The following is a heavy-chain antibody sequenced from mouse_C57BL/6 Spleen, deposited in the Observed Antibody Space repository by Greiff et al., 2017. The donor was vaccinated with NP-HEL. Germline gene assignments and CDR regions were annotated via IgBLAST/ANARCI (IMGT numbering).Heavy chain of an antibody. CDR1: GFTFSSYA. V-gene: IGHV5-4*01. Sequence: EVQLVESGGGLVKPGGSLKLSCAASGFTFSSYAMSWVRQTPEKRLEWVATISDGGSYTYYPDNVKGRFTISRDNAKNNLYLQMSHLKSEDTAMYYCAREDGNYGFPFDYWGQGTTLTVSS. CDR2: ISDGGSYT. CDR3: AREDGNYGFPFDY. D-gene: IGHD2-1*01. J-gene: IGHJ2*01.